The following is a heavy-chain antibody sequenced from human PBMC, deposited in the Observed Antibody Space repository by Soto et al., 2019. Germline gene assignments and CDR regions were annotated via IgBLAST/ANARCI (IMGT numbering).Heavy chain of an antibody. J-gene: IGHJ4*02. Sequence: QVQLVQSGAEVKKPGASVKVSCKASGYTFTGYYMHWVRQAPGQGLEWMGWINPNSGGTNYAKKFQGWVTMTRDTSISTAYMELSRLRSDDTAVYYCARGEGGPRWGSIDYWGQGTLVTVSS. D-gene: IGHD2-21*01. CDR2: INPNSGGT. CDR3: ARGEGGPRWGSIDY. V-gene: IGHV1-2*04. CDR1: GYTFTGYY.